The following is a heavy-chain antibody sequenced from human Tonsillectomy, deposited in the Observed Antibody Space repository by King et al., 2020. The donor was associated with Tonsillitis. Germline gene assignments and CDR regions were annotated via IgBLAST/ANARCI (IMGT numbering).Heavy chain of an antibody. V-gene: IGHV4-59*01. CDR3: AREDPHYRQWKSCYVYLDL. D-gene: IGHD4-11*01. CDR1: GGYISSYY. CDR2: IYYSGST. Sequence: QLQESGPGLVKPSETLSLTCTVSGGYISSYYWSWIRQPPGKGLEWIGYIYYSGSTKYNPSLKSRVTISVETSKNQFSLKLSSVTAADTAVYYCAREDPHYRQWKSCYVYLDLWGRGTMVTVSS. J-gene: IGHJ2*01.